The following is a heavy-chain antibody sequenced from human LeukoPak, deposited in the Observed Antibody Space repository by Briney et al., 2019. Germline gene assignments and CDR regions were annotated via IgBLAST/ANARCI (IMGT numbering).Heavy chain of an antibody. Sequence: SETLSLTCTVSGGSISSSSYYWGWIRQPPGKGLEWIANVYHNGNTFYNPSLKSRVTISVDTSNNQFSLTLTSVTAADTAVYFCARETSRIIYYWGQGMLVTVSS. J-gene: IGHJ4*02. CDR1: GGSISSSSYY. V-gene: IGHV4-39*07. CDR3: ARETSRIIYY. CDR2: VYHNGNT.